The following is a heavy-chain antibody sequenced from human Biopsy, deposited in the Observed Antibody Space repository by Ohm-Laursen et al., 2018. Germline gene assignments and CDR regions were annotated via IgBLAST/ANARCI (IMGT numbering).Heavy chain of an antibody. CDR3: AGDINNWNVSY. CDR2: FAPENGKT. Sequence: ASVKASCKVSGYTLTDLSMHWVRQAPGKGLEWMGGFAPENGKTIYAQKFQGRVTMTEDTSTDTAYMELSNLRSEDTAVYYCAGDINNWNVSYWGQGTLVIVSS. V-gene: IGHV1-24*01. CDR1: GYTLTDLS. D-gene: IGHD1-20*01. J-gene: IGHJ4*02.